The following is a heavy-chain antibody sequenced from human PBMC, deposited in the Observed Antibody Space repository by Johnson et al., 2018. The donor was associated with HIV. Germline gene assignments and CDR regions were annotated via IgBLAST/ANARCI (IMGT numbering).Heavy chain of an antibody. Sequence: VQLVESGGGVVQPGGSLRLSCAASGFTFSSYAMHWVRQAPGKGLEWVAVISYDGSNKYYADSVKGRFTISRDNSKKTLYLQMNSLRAEDTAVYYCARGIAAAPLWAFEIWGQGTMVTVSS. D-gene: IGHD6-13*01. CDR3: ARGIAAAPLWAFEI. CDR1: GFTFSSYA. V-gene: IGHV3-30*04. J-gene: IGHJ3*02. CDR2: ISYDGSNK.